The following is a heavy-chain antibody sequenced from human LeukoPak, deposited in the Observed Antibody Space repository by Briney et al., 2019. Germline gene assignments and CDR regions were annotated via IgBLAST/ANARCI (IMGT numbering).Heavy chain of an antibody. V-gene: IGHV1-2*02. CDR1: GYTFTGYY. CDR3: ERGGLLPSILTSDFWTGYYGPAPIGH. D-gene: IGHD3/OR15-3a*01. CDR2: INPNSGGT. Sequence: ASVKVSCKASGYTFTGYYMHWVRQAPGQGVEWMGWINPNSGGTNYAQKFQGRVTITRDTYISTAYMEVRRLRCDGTDVYYCERGGLLPSILTSDFWTGYYGPAPIGHWGQGTLVTVSS. J-gene: IGHJ4*02.